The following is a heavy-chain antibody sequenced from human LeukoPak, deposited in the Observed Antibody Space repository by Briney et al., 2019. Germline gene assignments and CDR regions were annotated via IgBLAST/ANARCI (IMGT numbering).Heavy chain of an antibody. CDR2: IIPIFGTA. CDR1: GGTFSSYA. J-gene: IGHJ4*02. D-gene: IGHD5-12*01. Sequence: SVKVSCKASGGTFSSYAISWVRQAPGQGLEWMGGIIPIFGTANYAQKFQGRVTITADESTSTAYMELSSLRSEDTAVYYCATSHQPWIKTYYFDYWGQGTLVTVSS. CDR3: ATSHQPWIKTYYFDY. V-gene: IGHV1-69*01.